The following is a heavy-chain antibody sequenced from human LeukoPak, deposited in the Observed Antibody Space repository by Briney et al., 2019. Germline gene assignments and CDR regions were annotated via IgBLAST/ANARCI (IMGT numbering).Heavy chain of an antibody. Sequence: GGSLRLSCAASGFTFSSYGMHWVRQAPGKGLEWVAFIRYDGSNKYYADSVKGRFTISRDNSKNTLYLQMNSLRAEDTAVYYCAKTISYGDYVPFDYWGQGTLVTVSS. V-gene: IGHV3-30*02. J-gene: IGHJ4*02. CDR1: GFTFSSYG. CDR3: AKTISYGDYVPFDY. D-gene: IGHD4-17*01. CDR2: IRYDGSNK.